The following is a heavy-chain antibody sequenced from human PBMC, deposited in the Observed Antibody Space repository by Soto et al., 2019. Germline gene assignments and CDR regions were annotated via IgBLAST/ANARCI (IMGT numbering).Heavy chain of an antibody. CDR2: MNPNNGNA. J-gene: IGHJ4*02. CDR1: GYTFSTND. CDR3: ARRKERSGPYYLDI. Sequence: GASVKVSCKASGYTFSTNDFAWVRQATGQGFEWMGWMNPNNGNAGFAQQFRGRVTMTRNTSITTAYMELSSLRTDDTAVYYCARRKERSGPYYLDIWGQGTLVTVSS. V-gene: IGHV1-8*01.